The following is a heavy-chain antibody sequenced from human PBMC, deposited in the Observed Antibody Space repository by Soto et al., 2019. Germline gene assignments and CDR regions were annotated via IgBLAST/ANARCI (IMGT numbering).Heavy chain of an antibody. V-gene: IGHV1-18*01. J-gene: IGHJ4*02. CDR3: AREERNYGDYLYYFDY. CDR2: ISAYNGNT. D-gene: IGHD4-17*01. Sequence: GASVKVSCKASGGTFSSYGISWVRQAPGQGLEWMGWISAYNGNTNYAQKLQGRVTMTTDTSTSTAYMELRSLRSDDTAVYYCAREERNYGDYLYYFDYWGQGTPVTVSS. CDR1: GGTFSSYG.